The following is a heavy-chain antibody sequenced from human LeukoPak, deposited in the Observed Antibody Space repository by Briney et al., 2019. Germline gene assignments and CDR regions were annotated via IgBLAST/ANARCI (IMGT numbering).Heavy chain of an antibody. V-gene: IGHV3-23*01. D-gene: IGHD3-22*01. CDR3: ARGVDYYENSGTIDY. J-gene: IGHJ4*02. CDR2: ISSSGSNT. CDR1: EFTYG. Sequence: GGSLRLSCAASEFTYGMNWVRQAPGKGLECVSAISSSGSNTYYADSVKGRFTISRDNSKNTLYLQMNSLRAEDTAVYYCARGVDYYENSGTIDYWGQGTLVTVSS.